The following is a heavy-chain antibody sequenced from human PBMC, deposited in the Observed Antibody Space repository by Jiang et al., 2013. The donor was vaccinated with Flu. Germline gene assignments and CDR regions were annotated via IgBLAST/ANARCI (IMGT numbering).Heavy chain of an antibody. V-gene: IGHV1-3*01. CDR2: INPGNGNT. CDR1: GYIFSNYA. Sequence: SGAEVKKPGASVKVSCQTSGYIFSNYAMHWVRQAPGQRLEWMGWINPGNGNTRYSQKLKGRVTITRDTSARTVYMELSSLRPEDTAVYYCARGGSMADRPKTLDIWGQGTMVTVSS. D-gene: IGHD6-6*01. CDR3: ARGGSMADRPKTLDI. J-gene: IGHJ3*02.